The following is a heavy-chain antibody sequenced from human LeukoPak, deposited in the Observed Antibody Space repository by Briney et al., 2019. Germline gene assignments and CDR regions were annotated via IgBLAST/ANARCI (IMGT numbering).Heavy chain of an antibody. J-gene: IGHJ4*02. D-gene: IGHD6-19*01. CDR3: ARAQSVAGPGDY. Sequence: GGSLRLSCAASGFTFSTCAIHWVSQAPGKGLEWVAVISHDGIDKYYSDSVKGRFTVSRDNSKNTLYLQMNSLRLEDTAVYYCARAQSVAGPGDYWGQGTLVTVSS. CDR1: GFTFSTCA. V-gene: IGHV3-30*04. CDR2: ISHDGIDK.